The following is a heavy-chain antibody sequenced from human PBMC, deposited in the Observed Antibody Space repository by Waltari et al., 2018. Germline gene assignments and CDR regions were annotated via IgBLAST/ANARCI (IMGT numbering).Heavy chain of an antibody. V-gene: IGHV3-9*01. Sequence: EVQLVESGGGLVQPGRSLRLSCAASGFTFDDYAMHWVRQAPGKGLEWVSGISWNSGSIGYADSVKGRFTISRDNAKNSLYLQMNSLRAEDTALYYCAKDKTEQQLVSDAFDIWGQGTMVTVSS. CDR1: GFTFDDYA. CDR3: AKDKTEQQLVSDAFDI. CDR2: ISWNSGSI. J-gene: IGHJ3*02. D-gene: IGHD6-13*01.